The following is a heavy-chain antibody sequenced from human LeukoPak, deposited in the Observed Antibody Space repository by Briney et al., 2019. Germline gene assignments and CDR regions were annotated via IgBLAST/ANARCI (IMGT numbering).Heavy chain of an antibody. CDR1: GFTFGSSA. Sequence: GGSLRLSFAGSGFTFGSSAMSWVRQAPGKGPEWVSTFSRSGPDTYYADSVKGRFTIFRDNSKNTLYLQMNSLRAEDTAVYYCAKGSLGSWYYFDYWGQGTLVTVSS. D-gene: IGHD6-13*01. CDR2: FSRSGPDT. J-gene: IGHJ4*02. CDR3: AKGSLGSWYYFDY. V-gene: IGHV3-23*01.